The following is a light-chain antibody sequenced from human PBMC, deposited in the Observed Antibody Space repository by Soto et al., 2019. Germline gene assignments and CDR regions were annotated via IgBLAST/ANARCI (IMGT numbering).Light chain of an antibody. CDR3: TSYTSTISHVL. V-gene: IGLV2-14*03. J-gene: IGLJ2*01. CDR1: SSDVGGYNY. CDR2: EVS. Sequence: QSALTQPASVSGSPGQSINISCTGTSSDVGGYNYVSWYQQHPGKAPKLIISEVSNRPSGVSTRFSGSKSGNTASLTISGLQAEDEADYYCTSYTSTISHVLFGGGTKLTVL.